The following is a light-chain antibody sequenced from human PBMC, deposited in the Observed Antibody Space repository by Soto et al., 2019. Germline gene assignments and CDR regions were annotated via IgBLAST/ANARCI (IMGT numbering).Light chain of an antibody. V-gene: IGKV1-5*03. CDR2: KAS. Sequence: DIQMTQSPSTLSASVGDRVSITCRASQTISSWLAWYQQKPGKAPKLLIYKASNLESGVPSRFSGSGSGTEFTLTISSLQPDDFVTYYCQQYNHYPWTFGQGTKVEIK. J-gene: IGKJ1*01. CDR1: QTISSW. CDR3: QQYNHYPWT.